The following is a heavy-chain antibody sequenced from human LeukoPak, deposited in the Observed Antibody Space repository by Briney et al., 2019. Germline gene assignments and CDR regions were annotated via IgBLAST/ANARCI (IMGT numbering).Heavy chain of an antibody. J-gene: IGHJ4*02. CDR2: VAGSGTT. Sequence: GGSLRLSCAASGFIFINSAMSWVRQAPGKGPEWVSAVAGSGTTYYADSVKGRFTISRDNSKNTLSLQMNGLRVEDTAEYYCAQGASPDYWGQGTLVTVSS. V-gene: IGHV3-23*01. CDR1: GFIFINSA. CDR3: AQGASPDY. D-gene: IGHD2-2*01.